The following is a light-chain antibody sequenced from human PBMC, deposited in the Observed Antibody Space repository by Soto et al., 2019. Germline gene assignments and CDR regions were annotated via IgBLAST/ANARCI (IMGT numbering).Light chain of an antibody. V-gene: IGLV1-44*01. Sequence: QSVLTQSPSASGTPGQRVTISCSGSSSNIGSNPVIWYQQLPGTAPKLLIYSSNQRPSGVPDRFSGSKSGTSASLAISGLQSEYEAAYYCAALEDSLFGPVFGGGTKLTVL. J-gene: IGLJ2*01. CDR1: SSNIGSNP. CDR3: AALEDSLFGPV. CDR2: SSN.